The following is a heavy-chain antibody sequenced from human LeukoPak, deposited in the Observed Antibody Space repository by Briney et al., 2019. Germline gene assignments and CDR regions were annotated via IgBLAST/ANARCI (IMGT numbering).Heavy chain of an antibody. CDR3: ARDLLGSGWYGAFDI. Sequence: SETLSLTCTVSGGSISSYYWSWIRQPPGKGLEWIGYIYYSRSTNYNPSLESRVTISVDTSKNQFSLQLSSVTAADTAVYYCARDLLGSGWYGAFDIWGQGTMVTVSS. V-gene: IGHV4-59*12. CDR2: IYYSRST. J-gene: IGHJ3*02. D-gene: IGHD6-19*01. CDR1: GGSISSYY.